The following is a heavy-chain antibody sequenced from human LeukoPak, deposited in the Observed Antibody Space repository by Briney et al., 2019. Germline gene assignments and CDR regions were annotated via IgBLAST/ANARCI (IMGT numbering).Heavy chain of an antibody. V-gene: IGHV1-2*02. CDR1: GYSFNDYY. J-gene: IGHJ4*02. D-gene: IGHD3-9*01. CDR2: INPNSGRT. CDR3: ARDSSDVLTGYYHF. Sequence: ASAKGSCKTSGYSFNDYYLHWVRQAPRQGLEWMGWINPNSGRTNSAPKFQGRVTLTTDTSITTAYMELTSLISGDTALYYCARDSSDVLTGYYHFWGQGTLVTVSS.